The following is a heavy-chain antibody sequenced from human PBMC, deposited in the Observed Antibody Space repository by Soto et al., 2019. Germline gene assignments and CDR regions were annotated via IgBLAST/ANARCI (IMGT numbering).Heavy chain of an antibody. Sequence: EVQLLESGGGLVQPGGSLRLPWEASGFTFSSSGRGGVRKPLGRGLEWISGWGGGDGRTTYADSVKGRFTISRDNSKNTLYLQMDSLRVEDTAVYYCAKDSGYDSTDWGQGTLVTVSS. V-gene: IGHV3-23*01. D-gene: IGHD3-22*01. CDR1: GFTFSSSG. CDR3: AKDSGYDSTD. J-gene: IGHJ4*02. CDR2: WGGGDGRT.